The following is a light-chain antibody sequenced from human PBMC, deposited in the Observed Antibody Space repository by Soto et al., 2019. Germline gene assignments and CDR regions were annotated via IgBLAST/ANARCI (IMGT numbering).Light chain of an antibody. CDR3: QQRCKWPPIT. J-gene: IGKJ5*01. CDR2: GAS. CDR1: QSVSSSY. Sequence: VVSLSAVAVSLSPGERATLSCRASQSVSSSYLAWYQQKPGQAPRLLIYGASSRATGIPDRFSGSGSGTDFTLTISSLEPEDVGVYYCQQRCKWPPITFGQGTRLDIK. V-gene: IGKV3D-20*02.